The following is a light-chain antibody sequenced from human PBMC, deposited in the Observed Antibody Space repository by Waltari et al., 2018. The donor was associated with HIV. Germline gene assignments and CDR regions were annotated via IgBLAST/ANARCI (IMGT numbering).Light chain of an antibody. CDR1: QRVGSR. CDR2: GAD. Sequence: EVMMTQSPATLSVSPGERATLSCRASQRVGSRVAWYQQIPGQAPRLLIFGADTRASCVPARVTGRGSETEFTLTISSLQSEDFAVYFCQPYDDWPWTFGQGPTVEIK. CDR3: QPYDDWPWT. V-gene: IGKV3-15*01. J-gene: IGKJ1*01.